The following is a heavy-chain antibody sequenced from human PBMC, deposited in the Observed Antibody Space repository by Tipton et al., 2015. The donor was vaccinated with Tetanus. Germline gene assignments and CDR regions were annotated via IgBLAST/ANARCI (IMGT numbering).Heavy chain of an antibody. V-gene: IGHV4-30-4*01. CDR3: ARSKLLWFGESLSGFDS. CDR2: IYHSGSA. J-gene: IGHJ4*02. D-gene: IGHD3-10*01. CDR1: GVSINSDDYY. Sequence: TLSLTCSVSGVSINSDDYYWSWIRQSPGKGLEWIGYIYHSGSAYYKPSLKSRATISVDTSKSQFSLRLTSVTAADTAVYYCARSKLLWFGESLSGFDSWGQGTLVTVSA.